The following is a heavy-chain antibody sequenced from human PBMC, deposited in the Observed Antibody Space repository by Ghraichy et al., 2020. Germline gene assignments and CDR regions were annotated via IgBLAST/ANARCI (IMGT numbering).Heavy chain of an antibody. J-gene: IGHJ6*02. Sequence: QTLSLTCAVYGGSFSGYYWSWIRQPPGKGLEWIGEINHSGSTNYNPSLKSRVTISVDTSKNQFSLKLSSVTAADTAVYYCARGRSRAYGMDVWGQGTTVTVSS. CDR3: ARGRSRAYGMDV. V-gene: IGHV4-34*01. CDR2: INHSGST. CDR1: GGSFSGYY. D-gene: IGHD3-10*01.